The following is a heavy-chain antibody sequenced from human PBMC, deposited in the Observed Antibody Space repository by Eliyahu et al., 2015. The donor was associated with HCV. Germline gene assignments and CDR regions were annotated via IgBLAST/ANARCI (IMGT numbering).Heavy chain of an antibody. V-gene: IGHV1-46*01. J-gene: IGHJ6*02. CDR3: ARVYYYGSGSFYRPTDYGMDV. Sequence: QVQLVQSGAEVKKPGASVKVACKASGYTFTSYSLYWVRQAPGQGLEWMGIXNPSXGSTSYAQKXXGRVXMTRDTSTXTVYMELSSLRSEDTAVYYCARVYYYGSGSFYRPTDYGMDVWGQGTTVTVSS. CDR2: XNPSXGST. D-gene: IGHD3-10*01. CDR1: GYTFTSYS.